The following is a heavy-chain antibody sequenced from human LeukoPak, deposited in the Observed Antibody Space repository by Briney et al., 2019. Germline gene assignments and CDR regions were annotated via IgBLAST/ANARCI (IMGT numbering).Heavy chain of an antibody. Sequence: ASVKVSCKASGYTFTGYYMHWVRQAPGQGLEWMGWINPNSGGTNYAQKFQGRVTMTRDTSISTAYMELSRLRSDDTAVYYCASTAEDVYGDLDYWGQGTLVTVSS. CDR1: GYTFTGYY. CDR3: ASTAEDVYGDLDY. CDR2: INPNSGGT. J-gene: IGHJ4*02. D-gene: IGHD4-17*01. V-gene: IGHV1-2*02.